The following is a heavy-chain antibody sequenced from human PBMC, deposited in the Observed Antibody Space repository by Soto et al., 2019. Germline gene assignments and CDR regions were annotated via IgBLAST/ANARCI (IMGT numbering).Heavy chain of an antibody. D-gene: IGHD3-16*01. CDR1: GFTFDEYA. CDR2: ISWNGDNI. V-gene: IGHV3-9*01. Sequence: EVQLMESGGGLVQPGRSLRLSCAASGFTFDEYAMHWVRQVPGKGLEWVSSISWNGDNIGYADSVKGRFSISRDNARESLYLQMNSPRAEDTAFYFCAKDRPGSGIFGALGDYWGQGTLVTVSS. J-gene: IGHJ4*02. CDR3: AKDRPGSGIFGALGDY.